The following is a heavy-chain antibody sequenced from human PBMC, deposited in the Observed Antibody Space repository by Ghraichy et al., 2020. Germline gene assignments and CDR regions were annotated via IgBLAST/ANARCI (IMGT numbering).Heavy chain of an antibody. CDR1: GFTFSSYA. J-gene: IGHJ6*02. V-gene: IGHV3-23*01. Sequence: GESLNISCAASGFTFSSYAMSWVRQAPGKGLEWVSAISGSGGSTYYADSVKGRFTISRDNSKNTLYLQMNSLRAEDTAVYYCAKVLRRGIAARWYYYGMDVWGQGTTVTVSS. D-gene: IGHD6-6*01. CDR3: AKVLRRGIAARWYYYGMDV. CDR2: ISGSGGST.